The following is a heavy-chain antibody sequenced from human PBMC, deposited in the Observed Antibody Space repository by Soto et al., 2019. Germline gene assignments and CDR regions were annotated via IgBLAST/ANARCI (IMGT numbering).Heavy chain of an antibody. J-gene: IGHJ5*02. CDR2: ISYEGSTK. D-gene: IGHD4-17*01. V-gene: IGHV3-30-3*01. Sequence: GGSLRLSCAASGFTFSSHAMNWVRQAPGKGLEWVAIISYEGSTKYYADSVKGRFTISRDNSKNTVYLQLNSLRAEDTAVYYCARAQTSTVVTSSHFDPWGQGTLVTGSS. CDR3: ARAQTSTVVTSSHFDP. CDR1: GFTFSSHA.